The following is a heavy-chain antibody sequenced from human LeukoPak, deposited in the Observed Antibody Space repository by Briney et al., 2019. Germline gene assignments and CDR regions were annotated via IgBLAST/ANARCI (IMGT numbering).Heavy chain of an antibody. CDR1: GGSISSYY. Sequence: SETLSLTCTVSGGSISSYYWSWIRQPPGKGLEWIGYIYYSGSTNYNPSLKSRVTISVDTSKNQFSLNLSSVTAADTAVYYCASLSLSYYGSGSYVYWGQGTLVTVSS. CDR3: ASLSLSYYGSGSYVY. CDR2: IYYSGST. D-gene: IGHD3-10*01. J-gene: IGHJ4*02. V-gene: IGHV4-59*01.